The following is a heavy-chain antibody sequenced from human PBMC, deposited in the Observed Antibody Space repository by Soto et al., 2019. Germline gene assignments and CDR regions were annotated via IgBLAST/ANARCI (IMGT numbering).Heavy chain of an antibody. CDR3: AKDLGSGKPYYFYAMDV. D-gene: IGHD3-10*01. CDR1: GFIFSKYG. Sequence: QVQLVESGGGVVQPGRSLRLSCAASGFIFSKYGMHWVRQAPGKGLEWVAVISYDGSNKYYAESVKGRFIISRDKSENTLYLQMNSLRGEDTALYYCAKDLGSGKPYYFYAMDVWGQGTTVTVSS. J-gene: IGHJ6*02. V-gene: IGHV3-30*18. CDR2: ISYDGSNK.